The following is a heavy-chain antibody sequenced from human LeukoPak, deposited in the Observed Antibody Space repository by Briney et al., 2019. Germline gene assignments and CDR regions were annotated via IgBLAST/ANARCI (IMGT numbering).Heavy chain of an antibody. V-gene: IGHV3-23*01. CDR3: AKDLYYYDSSGYGDY. J-gene: IGHJ4*02. CDR2: ISGSGGST. Sequence: GGSLRLSCAASGFTFSSYAMSWVRQAPGKGLERVSAISGSGGSTYYADSVKGRFTISRDNSKNTLYLQMNSLRAEDTAVYYCAKDLYYYDSSGYGDYWGQGTLVTVSS. CDR1: GFTFSSYA. D-gene: IGHD3-22*01.